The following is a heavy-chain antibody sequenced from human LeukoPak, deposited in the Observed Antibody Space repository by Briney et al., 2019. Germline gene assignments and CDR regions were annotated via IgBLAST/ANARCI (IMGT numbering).Heavy chain of an antibody. V-gene: IGHV4-61*02. CDR3: ARDHGYANWFDP. Sequence: PSETLSLTCTVSGGSISSGSYYWSWIRQPAGKGLEWIGRIYTSGSTNYNPSLKSRVTMSVDTSKNQFSLKLSSVTAADTAVYYCARDHGYANWFDPWGQGTLVTVSS. CDR1: GGSISSGSYY. CDR2: IYTSGST. J-gene: IGHJ5*02. D-gene: IGHD5-18*01.